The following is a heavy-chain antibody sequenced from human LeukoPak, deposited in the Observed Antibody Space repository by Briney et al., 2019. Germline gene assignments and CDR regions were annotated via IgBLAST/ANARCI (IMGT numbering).Heavy chain of an antibody. J-gene: IGHJ3*02. CDR2: IYPGDSDT. V-gene: IGHV5-51*01. D-gene: IGHD3-10*01. CDR1: GYSFTNYW. Sequence: KAGESLKISCKVSGYSFTNYWIGWVRQMPGKGLEWMGIIYPGDSDTRYSPSFQGQVNVSADKSINTAYLQWSSLEASDSAMYYCARQAYHGSGSYRGDAFDIWGQGTTVTVSS. CDR3: ARQAYHGSGSYRGDAFDI.